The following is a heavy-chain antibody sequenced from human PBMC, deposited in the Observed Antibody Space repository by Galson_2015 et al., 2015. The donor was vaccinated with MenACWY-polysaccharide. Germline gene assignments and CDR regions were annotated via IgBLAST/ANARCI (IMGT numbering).Heavy chain of an antibody. V-gene: IGHV3-15*01. CDR1: GFTFSNAW. Sequence: SLRLSCAAPGFTFSNAWMNWVRQAPGRGLEWVGRIKSKSDGGTADYAAPVKGRFTVSRDDSKNTLYLQMNSLKTEDTAVYYCTTVGNFYEGGYWGQGTLVTVSS. J-gene: IGHJ4*02. CDR3: TTVGNFYEGGY. D-gene: IGHD3-3*01. CDR2: IKSKSDGGTA.